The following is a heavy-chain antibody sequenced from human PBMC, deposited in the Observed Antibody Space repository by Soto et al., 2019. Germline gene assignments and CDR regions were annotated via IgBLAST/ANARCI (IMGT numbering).Heavy chain of an antibody. Sequence: GGSLRLSCAASGFTFSNYAMHWVRQAPGKGLEWVAVISYDGSNKYYADSVKGRFTISRDNSKNTLYLQMNSLRAEDTAVYYCARDQAYYYDSSGSLGFDYWGQGTLVTVSS. D-gene: IGHD3-22*01. CDR3: ARDQAYYYDSSGSLGFDY. CDR1: GFTFSNYA. V-gene: IGHV3-30-3*01. CDR2: ISYDGSNK. J-gene: IGHJ4*02.